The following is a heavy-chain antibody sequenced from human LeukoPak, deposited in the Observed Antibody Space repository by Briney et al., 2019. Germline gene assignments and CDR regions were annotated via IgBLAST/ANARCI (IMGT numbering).Heavy chain of an antibody. J-gene: IGHJ4*02. CDR1: GFTFSSYW. CDR3: ARDPEWELLGGSYYD. Sequence: GGSLRLSCAASGFTFSSYWMSWVRQAPGKGLEWVANIKQDGSEKYYVDSVKGRFTISRDNAKNSLYLQMNSLRAEDTAVYYCARDPEWELLGGSYYDWGQGTLVTVSS. V-gene: IGHV3-7*01. D-gene: IGHD1-26*01. CDR2: IKQDGSEK.